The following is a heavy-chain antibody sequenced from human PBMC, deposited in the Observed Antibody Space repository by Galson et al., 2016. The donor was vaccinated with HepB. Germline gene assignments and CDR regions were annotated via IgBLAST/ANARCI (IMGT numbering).Heavy chain of an antibody. CDR1: GGTFGNNA. CDR2: ITPVFGIA. D-gene: IGHD3-16*01. J-gene: IGHJ4*02. CDR3: ARGGGVADPFFDG. V-gene: IGHV1-69*13. Sequence: SVKVSCKASGGTFGNNAISWVRQAPGQGLEWMGVITPVFGIANYAQKFQDKVTITADESTGTVYMELRDLSFGDTALYYCARGGGVADPFFDGWGQGTLLTVSS.